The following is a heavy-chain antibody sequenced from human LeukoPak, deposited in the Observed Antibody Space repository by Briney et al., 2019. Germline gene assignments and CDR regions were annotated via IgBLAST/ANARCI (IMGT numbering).Heavy chain of an antibody. CDR2: TKNDGSST. CDR3: TKSDWFDP. V-gene: IGHV3-74*01. CDR1: GFTFSSYW. J-gene: IGHJ5*02. Sequence: PGGSLRLSCVASGFTFSSYWMHWVRQGPGKGLVWVSRTKNDGSSTSYADSVKGRFTISRDNAKNTLYLQMNSLRAEDTAVYYCTKSDWFDPWGQGTLVTVSS.